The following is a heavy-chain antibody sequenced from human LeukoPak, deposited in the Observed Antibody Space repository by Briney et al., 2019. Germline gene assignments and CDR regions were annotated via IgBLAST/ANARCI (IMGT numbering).Heavy chain of an antibody. CDR3: ARAPNRRFDY. CDR2: IYSDGST. Sequence: PGGSLRPSCAASGFTVSSTYMNWVRQAPGKGLEWVSVIYSDGSTYYADSVKGRFTISRDDSKNTLYLQMNSLRAEDTAVYYCARAPNRRFDYWGQGTLVTVSS. D-gene: IGHD1-14*01. J-gene: IGHJ4*02. CDR1: GFTVSSTY. V-gene: IGHV3-53*01.